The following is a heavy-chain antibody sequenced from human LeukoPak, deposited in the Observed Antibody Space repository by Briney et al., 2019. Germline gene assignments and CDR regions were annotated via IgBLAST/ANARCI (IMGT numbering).Heavy chain of an antibody. D-gene: IGHD1-26*01. Sequence: NPSETLSLTCTVSGGSISSSSYYWGWIRQPPGKGLEWIGSIYYSGSTYYNPSLKSRVTISVDTSKNQFSLKLSSVTAADTAVYYCATIVGALDYWGQGTLVTVSS. CDR3: ATIVGALDY. CDR1: GGSISSSSYY. CDR2: IYYSGST. J-gene: IGHJ4*02. V-gene: IGHV4-39*01.